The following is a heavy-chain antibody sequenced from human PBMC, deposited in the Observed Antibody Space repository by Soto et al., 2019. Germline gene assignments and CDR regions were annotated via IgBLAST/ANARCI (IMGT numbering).Heavy chain of an antibody. CDR3: AREADNYGDHAFDI. CDR2: IYSGGST. Sequence: GGSLRLSCAASGFTVSSNYMSWVRQAPGKGLEWVSVIYSGGSTYYADSVKGRFTISRDNSQNTLYLQMNSLRAEDTAVYYCAREADNYGDHAFDIWGQGTMVTVSS. J-gene: IGHJ3*02. D-gene: IGHD4-17*01. V-gene: IGHV3-66*01. CDR1: GFTVSSNY.